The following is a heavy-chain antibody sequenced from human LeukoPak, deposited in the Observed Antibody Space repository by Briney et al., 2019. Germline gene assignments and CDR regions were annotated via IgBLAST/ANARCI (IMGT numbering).Heavy chain of an antibody. V-gene: IGHV1-46*01. CDR2: IHPSGTT. D-gene: IGHD6-13*01. Sequence: GASVKVSCKASGYTFTNHHMHWVRQAPGQGLEWLGMIHPSGTTTYAQNFQGRVTMTADTSTSTVYVELSSLRSDDTAIYYCAKDSGSWCFDYWGQGTLVTVSS. CDR3: AKDSGSWCFDY. CDR1: GYTFTNHH. J-gene: IGHJ4*02.